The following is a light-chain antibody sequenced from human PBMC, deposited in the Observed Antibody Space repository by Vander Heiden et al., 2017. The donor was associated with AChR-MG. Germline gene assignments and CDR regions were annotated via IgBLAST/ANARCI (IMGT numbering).Light chain of an antibody. J-gene: IGLJ3*02. V-gene: IGLV1-40*01. Sequence: QSVLTQPPSVSGAPGHRVTIPCTGSSSNIGAGYDVHWYQQLPGAAPKLLIYGNTNRPSGVPDRFSGSRSGTSASLAITGLQAEDEADYYCQSYDNSLSGSGVFGGGTKLTVL. CDR1: SSNIGAGYD. CDR2: GNT. CDR3: QSYDNSLSGSGV.